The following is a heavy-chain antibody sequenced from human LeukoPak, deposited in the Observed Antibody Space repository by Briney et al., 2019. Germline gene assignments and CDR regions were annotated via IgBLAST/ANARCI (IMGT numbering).Heavy chain of an antibody. CDR1: GYTFTGYY. Sequence: ASVKVSCKASGYTFTGYYMHWVRQAPGQGLEWMGWINPNSGGTNYAQKFQGRVTMTRDTSISTAYMELSRLRSDDTAVYYCARGEQHYDFWSGLNWFDPWGQGTLVTVSS. J-gene: IGHJ5*02. CDR2: INPNSGGT. CDR3: ARGEQHYDFWSGLNWFDP. D-gene: IGHD3-3*01. V-gene: IGHV1-2*02.